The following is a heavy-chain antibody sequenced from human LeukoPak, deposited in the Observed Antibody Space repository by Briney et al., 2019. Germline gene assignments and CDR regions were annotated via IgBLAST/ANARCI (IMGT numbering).Heavy chain of an antibody. CDR2: ISSSGDPI. CDR3: AKDLGGSSWWEGGYYFDY. Sequence: GGSLRLSCAASGFTFSDYYMRWIRQAPGKGLEGVSYISSSGDPIYYADSVKGRFTISRDNAKNSLYLQMNSVRVEDTAMYYCAKDLGGSSWWEGGYYFDYWGQGTLVTVSS. V-gene: IGHV3-11*01. D-gene: IGHD6-13*01. CDR1: GFTFSDYY. J-gene: IGHJ4*02.